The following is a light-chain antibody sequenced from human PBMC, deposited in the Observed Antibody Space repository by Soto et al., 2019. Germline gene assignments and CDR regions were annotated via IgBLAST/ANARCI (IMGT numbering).Light chain of an antibody. Sequence: EIVLTQSPATLSLSPGERATLSCRASQSVSSYLAWYQQKPGQAPRLLIYDASNRSTGIPARFSGSGSGTEFTLTISSLEPEDLAVYYYPHRSKWTPGTFGQGTKVELK. CDR1: QSVSSY. V-gene: IGKV3-11*01. CDR3: PHRSKWTPGT. CDR2: DAS. J-gene: IGKJ2*01.